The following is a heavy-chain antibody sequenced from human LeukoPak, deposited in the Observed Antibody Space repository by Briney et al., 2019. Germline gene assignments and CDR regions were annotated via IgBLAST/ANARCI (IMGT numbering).Heavy chain of an antibody. CDR3: TKDPYRVVVATGNYLDP. V-gene: IGHV3-30*18. CDR1: GFTFYNYG. CDR2: ISHDGSNI. D-gene: IGHD2-21*01. J-gene: IGHJ5*02. Sequence: PGGSLRLSCAAAGFTFYNYGMHWVRQAPGKGLEWVAVISHDGSNIHYGDSVKGRFTISRDNSKNTLYLQMNSLRVEDTAVYYCTKDPYRVVVATGNYLDPWGQGILVTVSA.